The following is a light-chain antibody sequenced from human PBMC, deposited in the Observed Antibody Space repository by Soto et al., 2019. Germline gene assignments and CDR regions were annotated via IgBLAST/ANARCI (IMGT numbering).Light chain of an antibody. J-gene: IGKJ1*01. V-gene: IGKV3-20*01. Sequence: EIVLTQSPGTLSLSPGERVTLSCRASQSVSSNLAWYQQKPGQAPRLLIYGASTRATGIPARFSGSGSGTDFTLTTSRLEPEDFAVYYCQQYGSSGTFGQGTKVDIK. CDR1: QSVSSN. CDR2: GAS. CDR3: QQYGSSGT.